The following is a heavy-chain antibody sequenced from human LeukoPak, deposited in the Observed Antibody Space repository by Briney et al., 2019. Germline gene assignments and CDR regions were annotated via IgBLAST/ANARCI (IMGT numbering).Heavy chain of an antibody. J-gene: IGHJ4*02. V-gene: IGHV3-23*01. CDR1: GFTFTQIG. Sequence: GGSLRLSCAVSGFTFTQIGMGWVRQAPGKGLEWVSAISGSGGSTYYADSVKGRFTISRDNSKNTLYLQMNSLRAEDTAVYYCAKKVTSSYELFDYWGQGTLVTVSS. CDR3: AKKVTSSYELFDY. D-gene: IGHD5-12*01. CDR2: ISGSGGST.